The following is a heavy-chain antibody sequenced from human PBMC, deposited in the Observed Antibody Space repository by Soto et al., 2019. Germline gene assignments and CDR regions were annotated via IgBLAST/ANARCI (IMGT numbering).Heavy chain of an antibody. CDR2: ISGGGTTI. J-gene: IGHJ4*02. CDR3: AGDVHYYASDY. CDR1: GFRFSDHY. D-gene: IGHD3-10*01. V-gene: IGHV3-11*01. Sequence: QVQLVESGGGLVKAGGSLRLSCVTSGFRFSDHYMTWIRQAPGKGLEWVSYISGGGTTIYYADSVKGRFTVSRDNAKNSLYLQMDSLRAEDTAIYYCAGDVHYYASDYWGQGTLVTVCS.